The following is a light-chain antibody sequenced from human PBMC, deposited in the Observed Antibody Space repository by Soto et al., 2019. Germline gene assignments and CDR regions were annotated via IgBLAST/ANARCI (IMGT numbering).Light chain of an antibody. V-gene: IGKV4-1*01. J-gene: IGKJ1*01. CDR3: QQYYTTPWT. Sequence: DIVMTQSPDSLAVSLGERATINCKSSQSVLYSSNNKNYLAWYQQKPGQPPKALIYWASTREPGVPDRFSGSGSGTDFTLTISSLQAEDVAVYYCQQYYTTPWTFGQGTKVDIK. CDR1: QSVLYSSNNKNY. CDR2: WAS.